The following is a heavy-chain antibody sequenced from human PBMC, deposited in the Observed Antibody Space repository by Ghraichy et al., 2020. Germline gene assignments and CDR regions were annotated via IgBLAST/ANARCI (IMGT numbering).Heavy chain of an antibody. CDR2: INDISNYI. D-gene: IGHD2-15*01. Sequence: GESLNISCEASGFTFKTSSMSWVRQAPGKGQEWVSSINDISNYIFYADSVRGRFTISRDNAKNSLYLQMNSLRAEDTAVYYCARPVGVVPTTRGMDVWGQGTTVTVSS. V-gene: IGHV3-21*01. CDR1: GFTFKTSS. CDR3: ARPVGVVPTTRGMDV. J-gene: IGHJ6*02.